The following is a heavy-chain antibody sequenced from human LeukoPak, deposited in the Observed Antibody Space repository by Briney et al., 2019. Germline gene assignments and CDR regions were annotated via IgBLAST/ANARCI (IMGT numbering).Heavy chain of an antibody. V-gene: IGHV3-7*05. CDR1: GFTFSTYW. CDR2: IMHDGSEK. Sequence: GGSLRLSCAASGFTFSTYWMTWVRQAPGKGLEWVANIMHDGSEKHYVDSVKCRFTISRDNARNSLYLQINSLSAEDTAVYYCARGVAGGYQNAHFDYWGQGTLVTVSS. CDR3: ARGVAGGYQNAHFDY. J-gene: IGHJ4*02. D-gene: IGHD3-22*01.